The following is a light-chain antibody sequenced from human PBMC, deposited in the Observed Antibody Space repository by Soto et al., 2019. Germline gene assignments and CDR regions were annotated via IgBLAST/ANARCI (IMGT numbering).Light chain of an antibody. CDR2: GVS. J-gene: IGKJ1*01. V-gene: IGKV3-15*01. CDR1: QSVSSK. CDR3: HQRQSWPRT. Sequence: EIVMTQSPATVSVSPGERATLSCRASQSVSSKLAWFQQKPGQAPSLLIYGVSTRATGVPVRFSGSGSGTEFTLTINSLQSEDFALYYCHQRQSWPRTFGQRTKVDI.